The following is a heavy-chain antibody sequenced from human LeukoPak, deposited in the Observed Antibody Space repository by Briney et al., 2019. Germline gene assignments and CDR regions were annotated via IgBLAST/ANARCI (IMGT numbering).Heavy chain of an antibody. V-gene: IGHV3-74*01. CDR1: GFTFTTYW. J-gene: IGHJ5*02. CDR2: INTDGTTT. Sequence: GGSLRLSCVASGFTFTTYWMHWVRQAPGKGLVWVSRINTDGTTTNYADSVKGRFTISRDNAKNTVYLQMNTLRDEDTAVYYCARQYSVIAVAVEPWGQGTLVTVSS. CDR3: ARQYSVIAVAVEP. D-gene: IGHD6-19*01.